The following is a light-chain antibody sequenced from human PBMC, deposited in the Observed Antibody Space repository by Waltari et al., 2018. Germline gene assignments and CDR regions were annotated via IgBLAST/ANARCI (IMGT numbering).Light chain of an antibody. CDR2: HAS. V-gene: IGKV3-20*01. CDR1: QSVRIY. CDR3: QQYVESPAT. J-gene: IGKJ1*01. Sequence: IVLTQSPGTVSLSPRHSATLPWWASQSVRIYLACYQQKPGQAPRLLIYHASTRVTGIPDRFSASGSGTDFSLTISRLEPEDFSMYYCQQYVESPATFGQGTKVEI.